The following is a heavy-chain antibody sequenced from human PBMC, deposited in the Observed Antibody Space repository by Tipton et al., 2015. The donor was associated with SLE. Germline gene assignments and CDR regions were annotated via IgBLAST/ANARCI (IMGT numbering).Heavy chain of an antibody. CDR1: GYSISRGYY. Sequence: LRLSCTVSGYSISRGYYWGWIRQPPGGGLEWLGSFYPGGTAYYNPSHKSRVTVSVDTTKNQFSLKLTSVTAADTAVYYCARDPLRDYGGQTAPESWGQGTLVTVSS. J-gene: IGHJ5*02. V-gene: IGHV4-38-2*02. CDR3: ARDPLRDYGGQTAPES. D-gene: IGHD4-23*01. CDR2: FYPGGTA.